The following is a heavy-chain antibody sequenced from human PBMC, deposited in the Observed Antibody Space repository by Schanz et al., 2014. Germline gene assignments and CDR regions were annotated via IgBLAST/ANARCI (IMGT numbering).Heavy chain of an antibody. D-gene: IGHD2-2*01. V-gene: IGHV4-31*03. Sequence: QVQLQESGPGLVKPSQTLSLTCTVSGGSISSGGYYWSWIRQHPGKGLEWIGYIYDGGSTYYNPSLKSRVTISVAPSKSQFSLKLSSVTAADTAVYYCASETVQYCDSTTCYESGYIDYWGQGTPVTVSS. J-gene: IGHJ4*02. CDR3: ASETVQYCDSTTCYESGYIDY. CDR1: GGSISSGGYY. CDR2: IYDGGST.